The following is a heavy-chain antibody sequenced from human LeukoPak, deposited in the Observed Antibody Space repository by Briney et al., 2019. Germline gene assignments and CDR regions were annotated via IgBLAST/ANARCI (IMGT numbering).Heavy chain of an antibody. CDR1: GYSFTSYW. CDR2: IYPGDSDT. D-gene: IGHD2-2*01. J-gene: IGHJ4*02. V-gene: IGHV5-51*01. CDR3: ARLPSYCSSTSCTPYLDY. Sequence: GESLKISCKGSGYSFTSYWIGWVRQMPGKGLEWMGIIYPGDSDTRYSPSFQGQVTISADKSISTAYLQWSSLKASDTAMYYYARLPSYCSSTSCTPYLDYWGQGTLVTVSS.